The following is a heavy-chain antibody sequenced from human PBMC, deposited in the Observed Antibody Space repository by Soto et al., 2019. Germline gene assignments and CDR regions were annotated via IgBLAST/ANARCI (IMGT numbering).Heavy chain of an antibody. Sequence: SETLSLTCAVSGGSISSSNWGSWVRQPPGXGLEWIGEIYHSGSTNYNPSLKSRVTISVDKSKNQFSLKLSSVTAADTAVYYCARGERGYSSSSHYYYYGMDVWGQGTTVTVSS. V-gene: IGHV4-4*02. J-gene: IGHJ6*02. D-gene: IGHD6-6*01. CDR2: IYHSGST. CDR3: ARGERGYSSSSHYYYYGMDV. CDR1: GGSISSSNW.